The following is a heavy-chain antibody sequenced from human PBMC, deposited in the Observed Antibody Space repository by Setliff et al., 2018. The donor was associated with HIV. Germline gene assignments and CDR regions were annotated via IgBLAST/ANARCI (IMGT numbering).Heavy chain of an antibody. D-gene: IGHD6-19*01. CDR3: ARHVGSGARDDAFDI. V-gene: IGHV4-38-2*01. CDR2: IYHTGST. CDR1: DYSISSGFY. Sequence: PSETLSLTCAVSDYSISSGFYWGWIQQPPGKGLEWIGSIYHTGSTYYNPSLKSRVTMSVDTSKNRFSLKLSSVTAADTAIFYCARHVGSGARDDAFDIWGQGPLVTVSS. J-gene: IGHJ3*02.